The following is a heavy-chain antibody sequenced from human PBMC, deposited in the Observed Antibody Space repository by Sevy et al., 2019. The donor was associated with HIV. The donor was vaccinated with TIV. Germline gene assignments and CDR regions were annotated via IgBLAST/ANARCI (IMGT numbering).Heavy chain of an antibody. J-gene: IGHJ4*02. D-gene: IGHD6-13*01. Sequence: ASVKVSCKASGGTFSSYAISCVRQAPGQGLEWMGGIIPIFGTANYAQKFQGRVTITADESTSTAYMELSSLRSEDTAVYYCAREAAAGKGYFDYWGQRTLVTVSS. CDR2: IIPIFGTA. CDR1: GGTFSSYA. CDR3: AREAAAGKGYFDY. V-gene: IGHV1-69*13.